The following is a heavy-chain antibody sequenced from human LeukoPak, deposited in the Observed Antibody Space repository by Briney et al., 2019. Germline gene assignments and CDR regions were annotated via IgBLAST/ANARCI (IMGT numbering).Heavy chain of an antibody. V-gene: IGHV1-18*01. Sequence: ASVKVSCKASGGTFSSYTISWVRQAPGQGLEWMGWISAYNGNTNYAQNLQGRVTMTTDTYTSTAYMELRSLRSDDTAVYYCARVSDGYNLAWFDPWGQGTLVSVSS. CDR1: GGTFSSYT. D-gene: IGHD5-24*01. J-gene: IGHJ5*02. CDR2: ISAYNGNT. CDR3: ARVSDGYNLAWFDP.